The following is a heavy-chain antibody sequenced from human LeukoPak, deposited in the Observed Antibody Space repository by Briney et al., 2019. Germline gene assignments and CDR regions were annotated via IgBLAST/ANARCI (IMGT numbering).Heavy chain of an antibody. CDR1: GYTLTELS. V-gene: IGHV1-24*01. Sequence: ASVKVSCKVSGYTLTELSMHWVRQAPGKGLEWMGGFDPEDGETIYAQKFQGRVTMTEDTSTDTAYMELSSLRSEDTAVYYCATDPTRITNSRILLGYFDWFKVWGQGTLVTVSS. J-gene: IGHJ4*02. CDR3: ATDPTRITNSRILLGYFDWFKV. D-gene: IGHD3-9*01. CDR2: FDPEDGET.